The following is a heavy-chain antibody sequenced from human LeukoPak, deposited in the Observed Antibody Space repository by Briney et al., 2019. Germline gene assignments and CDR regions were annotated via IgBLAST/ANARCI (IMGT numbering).Heavy chain of an antibody. V-gene: IGHV4-61*02. J-gene: IGHJ3*02. CDR3: ARVRSLWQDAFDI. CDR1: GGSISSSSYY. D-gene: IGHD4-17*01. Sequence: KTSETLSLTCTVSGGSISSSSYYWSWIRQPAGKGLEWIGRIYTSGSTNYNPSLKSRVTMSVDTSKNQFSLKLSSVTAADTAVYYCARVRSLWQDAFDIWGQGTMVTVSS. CDR2: IYTSGST.